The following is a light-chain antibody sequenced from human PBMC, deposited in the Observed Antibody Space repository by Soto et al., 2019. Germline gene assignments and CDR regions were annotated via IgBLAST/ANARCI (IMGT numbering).Light chain of an antibody. Sequence: IVSTQSPGALSLSPVERSALSASSSQRVSSTHLAWYQQKPGQAPRLLIYGTSVRATGIPDRFRGSGSGTDFTLTIGRLEPEDFAVYYCQQYGGSPKTFGQGTKVDIK. V-gene: IGKV3-20*01. CDR2: GTS. CDR1: QRVSSTH. CDR3: QQYGGSPKT. J-gene: IGKJ1*01.